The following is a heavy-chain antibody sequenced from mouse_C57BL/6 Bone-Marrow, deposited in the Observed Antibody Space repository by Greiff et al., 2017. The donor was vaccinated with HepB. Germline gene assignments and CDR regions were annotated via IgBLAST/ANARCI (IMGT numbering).Heavy chain of an antibody. CDR2: IRNKANGYTT. CDR1: GFTFTGYY. Sequence: EVMLVESGGGLVQPGGSLSLSCAASGFTFTGYYMSWVRQPPGKALEWLGFIRNKANGYTTEYSASVKGRFTISRDNSQSILYLQMNALRAEDSATYYCARYTTVVASTYAMDYWGQGTSVTVSS. V-gene: IGHV7-3*01. CDR3: ARYTTVVASTYAMDY. J-gene: IGHJ4*01. D-gene: IGHD1-1*01.